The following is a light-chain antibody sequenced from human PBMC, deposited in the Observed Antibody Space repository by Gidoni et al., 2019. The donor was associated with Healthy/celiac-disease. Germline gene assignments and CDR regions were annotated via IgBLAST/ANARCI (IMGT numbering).Light chain of an antibody. CDR1: QRSSSY. Sequence: LQMTLSPSSLSASVGDRVTITCRASQRSSSYLNWYQQKPGKAPKLLIYAASSRQSGVPSRFSGSGSGTDFTLTISSLQPEDFATYYCQQSDSTPQTFGQGTKVEIK. CDR2: AAS. V-gene: IGKV1-39*01. J-gene: IGKJ1*01. CDR3: QQSDSTPQT.